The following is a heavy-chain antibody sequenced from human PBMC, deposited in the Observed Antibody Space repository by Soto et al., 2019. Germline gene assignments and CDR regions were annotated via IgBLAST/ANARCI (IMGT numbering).Heavy chain of an antibody. J-gene: IGHJ4*02. Sequence: QITLKESGPTLVKPTQTLTLTCTFSGFSLTTSGVGVGWIRQPPGKALEWLALIYWDDAKRYSPSLRSRLTTTXXTXKXXEVLTMTNMDPVNTATYYCAHRRRYSSSWYAGFDYWGQGTLVTVSS. CDR1: GFSLTTSGVG. CDR2: IYWDDAK. CDR3: AHRRRYSSSWYAGFDY. V-gene: IGHV2-5*02. D-gene: IGHD6-13*01.